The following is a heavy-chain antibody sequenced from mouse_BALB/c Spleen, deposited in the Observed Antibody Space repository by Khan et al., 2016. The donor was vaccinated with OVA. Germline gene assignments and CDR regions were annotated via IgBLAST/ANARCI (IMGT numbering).Heavy chain of an antibody. J-gene: IGHJ3*01. CDR2: INTYTGEP. D-gene: IGHD2-4*01. CDR3: ARYDYDDWFPY. V-gene: IGHV9-1*02. CDR1: GYIFTNYG. Sequence: QIQLVQSGPELKKPGETVKISCKAPGYIFTNYGMNWVKQAPGKGLKWMGWINTYTGEPTYADDFKGRFAFSLEISASTAYLQINNLKNEDMATYFCARYDYDDWFPYWGQGTLVTVSA.